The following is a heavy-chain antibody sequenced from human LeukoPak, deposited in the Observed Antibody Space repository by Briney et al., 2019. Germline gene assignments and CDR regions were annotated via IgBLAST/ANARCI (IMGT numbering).Heavy chain of an antibody. D-gene: IGHD6-13*01. CDR1: GGTFSSYA. CDR3: ASDMYSSSWGDY. CDR2: IIPILGIA. Sequence: SVKVSCKASGGTFSSYAISWVRQAPGQGLEWMGRIIPILGIANYAQKFQGRVTITADKSTSTAYMELSSLRSEDTAVYYCASDMYSSSWGDYWGQGTLVTVSS. J-gene: IGHJ4*02. V-gene: IGHV1-69*04.